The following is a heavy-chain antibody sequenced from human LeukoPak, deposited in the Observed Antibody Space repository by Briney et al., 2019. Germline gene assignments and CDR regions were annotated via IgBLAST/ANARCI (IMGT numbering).Heavy chain of an antibody. Sequence: SVKVSRKASGGTFSSYAISWVRQAPGQGLEWMGGIIPIFGTANYAQKFQGRVTITTDESTSTAYMELSSLRSEDTAVYYCARVGWNYNWFDPWGEGTLVSVSS. J-gene: IGHJ5*02. CDR1: GGTFSSYA. D-gene: IGHD1-7*01. CDR2: IIPIFGTA. CDR3: ARVGWNYNWFDP. V-gene: IGHV1-69*05.